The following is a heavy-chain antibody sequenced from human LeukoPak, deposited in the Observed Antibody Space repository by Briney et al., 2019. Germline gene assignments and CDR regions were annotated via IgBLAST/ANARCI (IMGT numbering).Heavy chain of an antibody. D-gene: IGHD4-17*01. J-gene: IGHJ4*02. V-gene: IGHV3-53*01. Sequence: GGSLRLSCAASGFTVNSKYMSWVRQAPGTGLEWVSVVYSGGQTYYADSVKGRFTISRDNAKNSLYLQMNSLRAEDTAVYYCARDASDYGDYGGLDYWGQGTLVTVSS. CDR1: GFTVNSKY. CDR2: VYSGGQT. CDR3: ARDASDYGDYGGLDY.